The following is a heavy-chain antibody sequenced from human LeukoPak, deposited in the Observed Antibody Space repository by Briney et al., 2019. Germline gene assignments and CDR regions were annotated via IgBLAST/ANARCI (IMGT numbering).Heavy chain of an antibody. CDR1: GFTFRSYA. V-gene: IGHV3-23*01. Sequence: GGSLRLSCAASGFTFRSYAMSWVRQAPGKGLEWVSAISGSGGSTYYADSVKGRFTIPRDNSKNTLYLQMNSLRAEDTAVYYCAKGEVGATYFDYWGQGTLVTVSS. CDR2: ISGSGGST. D-gene: IGHD1-26*01. J-gene: IGHJ4*02. CDR3: AKGEVGATYFDY.